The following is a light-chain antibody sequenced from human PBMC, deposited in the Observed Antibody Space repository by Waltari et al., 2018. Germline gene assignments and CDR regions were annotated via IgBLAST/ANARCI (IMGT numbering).Light chain of an antibody. V-gene: IGKV1-27*01. J-gene: IGKJ2*01. CDR2: RAS. CDR1: QGIANY. CDR3: QNYNSAPYN. Sequence: DVQMTQSPSFLSASVGDRVTITCRASQGIANYLAWYQQKPGKVPKLLIYRASALHSGVPSRISGSGSGRDFTLTISNLQPEDVATYYCQNYNSAPYNFAQGTKLEIK.